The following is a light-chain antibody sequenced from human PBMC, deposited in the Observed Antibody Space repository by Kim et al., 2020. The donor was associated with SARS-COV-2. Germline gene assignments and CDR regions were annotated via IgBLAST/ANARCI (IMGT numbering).Light chain of an antibody. CDR1: QDIRSD. V-gene: IGKV1-17*01. J-gene: IGKJ5*01. CDR3: LQHSTYPIT. Sequence: ASVGDRVTITCRASQDIRSDLVWYQQNPGRAPKRLIYGASSLQSGVPSRFSGSGSGTEFTLTISSVQPEDFATYCCLQHSTYPITFGRGTRLEIK. CDR2: GAS.